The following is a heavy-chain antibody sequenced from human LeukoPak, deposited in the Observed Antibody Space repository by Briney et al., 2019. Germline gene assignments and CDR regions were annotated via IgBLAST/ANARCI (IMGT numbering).Heavy chain of an antibody. CDR2: IYYSGST. CDR1: GGSISSYY. CDR3: ARNGLLRFLEPQDY. Sequence: SETLSLTCTVSGGSISSYYWSWIRQPPGKGLEWIGYIYYSGSTNYNPSLKSRVTISVDTSKNQFSLKLSSVTAADTAVYYCARNGLLRFLEPQDYWGQGTLVTVSS. V-gene: IGHV4-59*01. D-gene: IGHD3-3*01. J-gene: IGHJ4*02.